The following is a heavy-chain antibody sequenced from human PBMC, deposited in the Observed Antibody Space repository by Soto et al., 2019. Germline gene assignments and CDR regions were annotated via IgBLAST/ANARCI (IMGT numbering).Heavy chain of an antibody. D-gene: IGHD1-26*01. J-gene: IGHJ4*02. V-gene: IGHV3-23*01. Sequence: PGGSLRLSCAASGFTFSSYAMSWVRQAPGKGLEWVSAISGSGGSTYYADCVKGRFTISRDNSKNTLYLQMNSLRAEDTAVYYCAKDRGLGATVPANWYYFDYWGQGTLVTVSS. CDR1: GFTFSSYA. CDR2: ISGSGGST. CDR3: AKDRGLGATVPANWYYFDY.